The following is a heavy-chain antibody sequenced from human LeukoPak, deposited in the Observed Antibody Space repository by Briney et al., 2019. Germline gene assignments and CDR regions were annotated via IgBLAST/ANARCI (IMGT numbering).Heavy chain of an antibody. CDR1: GFTFDDYG. CDR3: ARDIVNSYGSFDY. V-gene: IGHV3-20*04. Sequence: GGSLRLSCAAPGFTFDDYGMSWVRQAPGKGLEWVSGINWNGGSTGYADSVKGRFTISRDNAKDSLYLQMNSLRAEDTALYYCARDIVNSYGSFDYWGQGTLVTVSS. J-gene: IGHJ4*02. CDR2: INWNGGST. D-gene: IGHD5-18*01.